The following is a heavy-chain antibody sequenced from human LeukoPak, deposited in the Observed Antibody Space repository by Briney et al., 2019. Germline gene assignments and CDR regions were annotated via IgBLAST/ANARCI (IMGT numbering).Heavy chain of an antibody. V-gene: IGHV3-23*01. Sequence: GGSLRLSCAASGFTFSSYGMSWVRQAPGKGLEWVSGISGSGGSTYYADSVKGRFTISRDNSKNTLYLQMNSLRAEDTAVYYCAREGWFGEFDNWFDPWGQGTLVTVSS. CDR1: GFTFSSYG. CDR2: ISGSGGST. J-gene: IGHJ5*02. D-gene: IGHD3-10*01. CDR3: AREGWFGEFDNWFDP.